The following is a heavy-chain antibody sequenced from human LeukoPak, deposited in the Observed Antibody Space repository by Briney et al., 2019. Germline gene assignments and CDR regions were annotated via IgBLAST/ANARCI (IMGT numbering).Heavy chain of an antibody. D-gene: IGHD6-13*01. CDR2: IYTSGST. V-gene: IGHV4-4*07. Sequence: SETLSLTCTVSGGSISSYYWSWIRQPAGKGLEWIGRIYTSGSTNYNPSLKSRVTMSVDTSKNQFSLKLSSVTAADTAVYYCARRRGKNYSSSWRNWFDPWGQGTLVTVSS. J-gene: IGHJ5*02. CDR3: ARRRGKNYSSSWRNWFDP. CDR1: GGSISSYY.